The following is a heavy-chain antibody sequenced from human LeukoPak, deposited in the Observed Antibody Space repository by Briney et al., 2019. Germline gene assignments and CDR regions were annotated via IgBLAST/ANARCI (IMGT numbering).Heavy chain of an antibody. CDR1: GGSFSSYY. J-gene: IGHJ4*02. D-gene: IGHD1-26*01. CDR3: AAGSYYVGYFDY. Sequence: SETLSLTCAVYGGSFSSYYWSWIRQSPGKGLEWIGYIYYSGSTNYNPSLKSRVTISVDTSKNQFSLKLSSVTAADTAVYYCAAGSYYVGYFDYWGQGTLVTVSS. CDR2: IYYSGST. V-gene: IGHV4-59*01.